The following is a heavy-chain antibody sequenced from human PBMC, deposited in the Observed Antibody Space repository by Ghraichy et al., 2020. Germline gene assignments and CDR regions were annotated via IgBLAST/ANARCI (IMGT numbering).Heavy chain of an antibody. CDR2: IYYSGGT. Sequence: SETLSLTCSVSGAFISSHYWSWIRQPPGKGLEWIGYIYYSGGTNYNPSLKSRVTISGDTSKNQFSLKLSSVTAADTAVYYCARGRDCGYDCFTDYYYGMGVWSQGTSVNV. J-gene: IGHJ6*02. D-gene: IGHD2-21*02. V-gene: IGHV4-59*11. CDR1: GAFISSHY. CDR3: ARGRDCGYDCFTDYYYGMGV.